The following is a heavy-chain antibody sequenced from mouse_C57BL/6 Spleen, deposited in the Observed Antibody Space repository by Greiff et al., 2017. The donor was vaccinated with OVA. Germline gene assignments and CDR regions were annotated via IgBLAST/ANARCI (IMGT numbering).Heavy chain of an antibody. CDR2: INPSSGYT. V-gene: IGHV1-7*01. CDR1: GYTFTSYW. D-gene: IGHD2-3*01. CDR3: AKGGDDGCYVLGAMDY. J-gene: IGHJ4*01. Sequence: VQLQQSGAELAKPGASVKLSCKASGYTFTSYWMHWVKQRPGQGLEWIGYINPSSGYTKYNQKFKDKATVTADKSSSTAYMQLSSLTYEDTAVYYCAKGGDDGCYVLGAMDYWGQGTSVTVSS.